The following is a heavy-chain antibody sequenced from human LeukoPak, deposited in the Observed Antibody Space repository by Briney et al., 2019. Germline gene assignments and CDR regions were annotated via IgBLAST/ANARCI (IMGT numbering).Heavy chain of an antibody. CDR3: ARGLSMVRGVIIKPSDAFDI. Sequence: ASVKVSCKASGYTFTSYYMHWVRQAPGQGLEWMGILNPSGGSTSYAQKFQGRVTMTRDTSTSTVYMELSSLRSEDTAVYYCARGLSMVRGVIIKPSDAFDIWGQGTMVTVSS. V-gene: IGHV1-46*01. J-gene: IGHJ3*02. D-gene: IGHD3-10*01. CDR2: LNPSGGST. CDR1: GYTFTSYY.